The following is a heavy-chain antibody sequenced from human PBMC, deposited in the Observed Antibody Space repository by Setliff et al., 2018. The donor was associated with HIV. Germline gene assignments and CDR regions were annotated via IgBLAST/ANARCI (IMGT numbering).Heavy chain of an antibody. V-gene: IGHV4-61*09. D-gene: IGHD2-8*01. CDR1: GGSISSGSYY. J-gene: IGHJ3*02. Sequence: TLSLTCTVSGGSISSGSYYWSWIRQPAGKGLQWIGHIHTSGSTIYNPSLKSRLTITIDTSRNQFSLKLTSVTAADTAVYYCAKFYCPHGVCYGFDIWGQGTMVTVSS. CDR2: IHTSGST. CDR3: AKFYCPHGVCYGFDI.